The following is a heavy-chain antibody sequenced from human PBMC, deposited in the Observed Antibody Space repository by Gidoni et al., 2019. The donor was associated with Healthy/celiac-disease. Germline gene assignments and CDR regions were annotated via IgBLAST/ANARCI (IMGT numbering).Heavy chain of an antibody. Sequence: EVQLVESGGGLVQPGGSLRLSCAASGFTFSSYEMNWVRQAPGKGLEWVSYISSSGSTIYYADSVKGRFTISRDNAKNSLYLQMNSLRAEDTAVYYCAREYCSGGSCYLDYWGQGTLVTVSS. CDR1: GFTFSSYE. CDR3: AREYCSGGSCYLDY. V-gene: IGHV3-48*03. D-gene: IGHD2-15*01. J-gene: IGHJ4*02. CDR2: ISSSGSTI.